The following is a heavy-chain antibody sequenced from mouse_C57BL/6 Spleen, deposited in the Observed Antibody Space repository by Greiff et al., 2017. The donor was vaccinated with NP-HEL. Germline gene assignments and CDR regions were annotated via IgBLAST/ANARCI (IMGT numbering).Heavy chain of an antibody. D-gene: IGHD4-1*01. CDR2: IRSKSNNYAT. CDR3: VRQLTGYFDY. CDR1: GFSFTTYA. Sequence: EVKLVESGGGLVQPKGSLKLSCAASGFSFTTYAMNWIRQAPGQGLEWVARIRSKSNNYATYYADSVKARFTISRADSESMLYLQMNNLKTEDTAMDYCVRQLTGYFDYWGQGTTLTVSS. V-gene: IGHV10-1*01. J-gene: IGHJ2*01.